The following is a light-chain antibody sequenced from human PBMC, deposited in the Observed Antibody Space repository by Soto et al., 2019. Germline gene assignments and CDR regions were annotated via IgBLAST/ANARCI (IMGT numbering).Light chain of an antibody. CDR3: QQRSAWPQIT. Sequence: DIQMTQSPSTLSGSVGDRVTITCRASQTISSWLAWYQQKPGKAPKLLIYKASTLKSGVPSRFSGSGSGTEFTLTISSLQPDDFAVYYCQQRSAWPQITFGQGTRLEIK. V-gene: IGKV1-5*03. CDR2: KAS. CDR1: QTISSW. J-gene: IGKJ5*01.